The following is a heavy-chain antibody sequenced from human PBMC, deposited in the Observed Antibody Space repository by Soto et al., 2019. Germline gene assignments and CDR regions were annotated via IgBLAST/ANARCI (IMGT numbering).Heavy chain of an antibody. V-gene: IGHV4-39*01. D-gene: IGHD3-9*01. CDR1: GVSISSDIYY. J-gene: IGHJ4*02. CDR3: VRFWPPPYSDALTDYTDAFDY. Sequence: SETLSLTCTVSGVSISSDIYYWGWIRQSPEKGLECIASISYSGSTYYNPTLKSRLIISVDTSKSQFSLKLSSVTAADTAAYYCVRFWPPPYSDALTDYTDAFDYWGQGTLVTVSS. CDR2: ISYSGST.